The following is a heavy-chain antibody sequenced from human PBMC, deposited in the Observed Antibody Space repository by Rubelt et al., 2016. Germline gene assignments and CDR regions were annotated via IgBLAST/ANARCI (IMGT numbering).Heavy chain of an antibody. Sequence: QVQLQESGPGLVKPSETLSLTCTVSGDSISPSYWSWIRQPPGERLEWIGHVYHDGTTRYNPSLKSRVVISLDRSKNQFSLRLTSWTAANTAVYYCAKGPDDFDHWGRGTLVTVSS. CDR3: AKGPDDFDH. CDR1: GDSISPSY. V-gene: IGHV4-59*12. CDR2: VYHDGTT. J-gene: IGHJ4*02.